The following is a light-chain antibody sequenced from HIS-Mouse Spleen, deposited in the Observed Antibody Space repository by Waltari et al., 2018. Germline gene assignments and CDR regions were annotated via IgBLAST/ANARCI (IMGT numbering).Light chain of an antibody. CDR2: ASS. V-gene: IGKV1-9*01. Sequence: DIQLTQSPSFLSASVGDRVTISCRASQGISSYLAWSQQKPGKAPKLLIHASSTLQSGVPSRFSGSGSGTEFTLTISSLQPEDFATYYCQQLNSYPPTFGQGTKVEIK. CDR3: QQLNSYPPT. J-gene: IGKJ1*01. CDR1: QGISSY.